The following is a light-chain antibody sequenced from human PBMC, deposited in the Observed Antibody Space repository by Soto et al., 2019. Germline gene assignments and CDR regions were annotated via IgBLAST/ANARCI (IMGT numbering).Light chain of an antibody. CDR3: AAWDDSLSGLYV. CDR1: SSNIGSNY. CDR2: RNN. V-gene: IGLV1-47*01. Sequence: QSGLTQPPSGSGAPGQGVTISCSGSSSNIGSNYVYWYQQLPGTAPKLLIYRNNQRPSGVPARFPGSKSGTSASLAISGLRSEDEADYYCAAWDDSLSGLYVFGTGTKVTV. J-gene: IGLJ1*01.